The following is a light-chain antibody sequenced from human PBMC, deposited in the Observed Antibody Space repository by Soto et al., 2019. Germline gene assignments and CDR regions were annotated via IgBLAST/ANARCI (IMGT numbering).Light chain of an antibody. CDR2: EVS. J-gene: IGLJ1*01. V-gene: IGLV2-23*02. CDR3: CSYASSSTYV. Sequence: QSVLTQPASVSGSPGQSTTISCTGTSSDVGSYNLVSWYQQHPGKAPKLMICEVSRRPSGVANRFSGSKSGNTASLTISGLQTEDEADYYCCSYASSSTYVFGTGTKVTVL. CDR1: SSDVGSYNL.